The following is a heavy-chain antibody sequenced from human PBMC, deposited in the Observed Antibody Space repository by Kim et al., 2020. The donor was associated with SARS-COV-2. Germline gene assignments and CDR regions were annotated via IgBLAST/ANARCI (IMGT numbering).Heavy chain of an antibody. CDR3: AKDRNYYDSSGGAFDI. V-gene: IGHV3-9*01. CDR2: ISWNSGSI. CDR1: GFTFDDYA. Sequence: GGSPRLSCAASGFTFDDYAMHWVRQAPGKGLEWVSGISWNSGSIGYADSVKGRFTISRDNAKNSLYLQMNSLRAEDTALYYCAKDRNYYDSSGGAFDIWGQGTMVTVSS. J-gene: IGHJ3*02. D-gene: IGHD3-22*01.